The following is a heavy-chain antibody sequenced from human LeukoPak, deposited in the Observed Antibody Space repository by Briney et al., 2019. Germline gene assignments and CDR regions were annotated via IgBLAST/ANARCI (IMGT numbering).Heavy chain of an antibody. V-gene: IGHV3-30-3*01. J-gene: IGHJ4*02. Sequence: GGSLRLSCAASGFTFSSYAMHWVRQAPGKGLEWVAVISYDGSNKYYADSVKGRFTISRDNSKNTLYLQMNSLRAEDTAVYYCARGHYYDSSGYPPRYYFDYWGQGTLVTVSS. D-gene: IGHD3-22*01. CDR2: ISYDGSNK. CDR3: ARGHYYDSSGYPPRYYFDY. CDR1: GFTFSSYA.